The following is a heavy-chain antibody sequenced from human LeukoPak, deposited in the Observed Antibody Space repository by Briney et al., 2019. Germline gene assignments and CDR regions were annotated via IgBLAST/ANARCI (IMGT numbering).Heavy chain of an antibody. CDR3: ARTSHPHGSSWLFDY. V-gene: IGHV4-59*01. CDR1: GVTISSYY. J-gene: IGHJ4*02. Sequence: SETLSLTCTVSGVTISSYYWSWIRQPPGKGLEWVGYIYFSGRTNYNPSLKSRVTISVDTSRNQFSLQMSSVTAADTAVYYCARTSHPHGSSWLFDYWGQGTLVTVSS. D-gene: IGHD6-13*01. CDR2: IYFSGRT.